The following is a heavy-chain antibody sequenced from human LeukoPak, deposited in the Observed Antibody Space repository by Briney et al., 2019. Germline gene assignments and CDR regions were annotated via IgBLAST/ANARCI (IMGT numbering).Heavy chain of an antibody. Sequence: GGSLRLSCAASGFTFSSYAMSWVRQAPGKGLEWVSAISGSGGSTYYADSVKGRLTISRDNSKNTLYLQMNSLRAEDTAVYYCAKGRDTMIVVLVDYWGQGTLVTVSS. J-gene: IGHJ4*02. D-gene: IGHD3-22*01. V-gene: IGHV3-23*01. CDR1: GFTFSSYA. CDR2: ISGSGGST. CDR3: AKGRDTMIVVLVDY.